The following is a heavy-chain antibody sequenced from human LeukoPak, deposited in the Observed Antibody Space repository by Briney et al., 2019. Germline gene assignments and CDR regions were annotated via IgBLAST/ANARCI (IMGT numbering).Heavy chain of an antibody. J-gene: IGHJ4*02. Sequence: GGSLRLSCATSGFTFSSYSMNWVRQAPGKGLEWVSSISSSSSYIYYADSVKGRFTISRDNAKNTLYLQMNSLRAEDTAVYYCAKAGLVIPRGHFGYWGQGTLVTVSS. CDR1: GFTFSSYS. V-gene: IGHV3-21*04. CDR2: ISSSSSYI. CDR3: AKAGLVIPRGHFGY. D-gene: IGHD3/OR15-3a*01.